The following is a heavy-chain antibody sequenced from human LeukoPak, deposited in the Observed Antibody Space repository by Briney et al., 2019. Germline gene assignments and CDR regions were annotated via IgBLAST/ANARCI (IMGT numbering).Heavy chain of an antibody. V-gene: IGHV1-46*01. J-gene: IGHJ5*02. CDR1: GYTFTSYY. CDR3: ARDRGGRGFLEWLHTYSNWFDP. Sequence: GASVKVSCKASGYTFTSYYTHWVRQAPGQGLEWMGIINPSGGSTSYAQKFQGRVTMTRDTSTSTVYMELSSLRSEDTAVYYCARDRGGRGFLEWLHTYSNWFDPWGQGTLVTVSS. D-gene: IGHD3-3*01. CDR2: INPSGGST.